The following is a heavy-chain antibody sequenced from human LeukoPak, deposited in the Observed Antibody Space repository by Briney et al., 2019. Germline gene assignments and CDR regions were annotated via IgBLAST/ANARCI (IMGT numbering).Heavy chain of an antibody. CDR3: ARGVNSGYFDY. V-gene: IGHV4-59*01. Sequence: SETLSLTCTVSGCSISGYYWTWIRQPPGKGLEWIGYIYYSGSTNYNPSLKSRVTISVDTSKNQFSLKLTSETAADTAVYYWARGVNSGYFDYCGQGTLVTVSS. CDR1: GCSISGYY. J-gene: IGHJ4*02. D-gene: IGHD1-26*01. CDR2: IYYSGST.